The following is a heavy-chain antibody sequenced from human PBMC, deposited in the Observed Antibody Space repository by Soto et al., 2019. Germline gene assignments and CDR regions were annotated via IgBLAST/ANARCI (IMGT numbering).Heavy chain of an antibody. CDR3: ARGIATGQLDP. CDR1: GYTLTRYT. V-gene: IGHV1-3*01. J-gene: IGHJ5*02. Sequence: SVKVACNASGYTLTRYTMNWVRQAPGQRLEWMGWINPDNGNTKSSQKFQDRVIITRDTSASTAYMDLSSLRSEDTAVYYCARGIATGQLDPWGQGTLVTVSS. CDR2: INPDNGNT. D-gene: IGHD2-15*01.